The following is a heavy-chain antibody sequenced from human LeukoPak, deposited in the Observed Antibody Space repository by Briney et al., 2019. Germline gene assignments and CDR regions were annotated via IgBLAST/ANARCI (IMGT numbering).Heavy chain of an antibody. CDR2: ISSSSSTI. Sequence: GGSLRLSCAASGFTFSGYSMNWVRQAPGKGLEWVSYISSSSSTIYYADSVKGRFTISRDNAKNSLYLQMNSLRDEDTAVYYCAREEQWLVRGYFDYWGQGTLVTVSS. V-gene: IGHV3-48*02. CDR3: AREEQWLVRGYFDY. J-gene: IGHJ4*02. D-gene: IGHD6-19*01. CDR1: GFTFSGYS.